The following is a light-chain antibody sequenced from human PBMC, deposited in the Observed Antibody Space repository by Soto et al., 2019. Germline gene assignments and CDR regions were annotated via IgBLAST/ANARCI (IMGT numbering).Light chain of an antibody. V-gene: IGKV1-39*01. CDR2: AAS. J-gene: IGKJ5*01. Sequence: EIQMTQSPSSMSTSVGDRVTITCRASQSISSYLNWYQQKPGKAPKLLIYAASSLQSGVPSRFSGSGSGTDFTPTISSLQPEDFATYYCQQSYSTPSITFGQGTRLEIK. CDR3: QQSYSTPSIT. CDR1: QSISSY.